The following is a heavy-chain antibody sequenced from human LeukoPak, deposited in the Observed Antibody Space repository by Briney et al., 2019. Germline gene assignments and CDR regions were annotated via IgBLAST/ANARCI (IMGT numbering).Heavy chain of an antibody. CDR3: TRVIVATKDY. D-gene: IGHD5-12*01. J-gene: IGHJ4*02. V-gene: IGHV3-49*04. CDR2: IRSKNYGGTT. Sequence: GGSLRLSCTGSGFTFSDYAMNWVRQAPGKGLEWVGFIRSKNYGGTTEYAASVKGRFTISRDDSRSIAYLQMNSLKTEDTAVYYCTRVIVATKDYWGQGTLVTVSS. CDR1: GFTFSDYA.